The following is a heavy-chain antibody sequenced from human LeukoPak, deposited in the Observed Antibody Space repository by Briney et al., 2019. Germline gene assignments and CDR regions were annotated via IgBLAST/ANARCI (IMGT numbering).Heavy chain of an antibody. Sequence: GGSLRLSCAVSGFTFSTYAMNWVRQAPGKGLEWVSAISGSGGITYYAESVKGRFTCSRDNAKNSLYLQMNSLRAEDTAVYYCARDYYGWGSYSRVALDYWGQGTLVTVSS. D-gene: IGHD3-10*01. J-gene: IGHJ4*02. CDR1: GFTFSTYA. CDR2: ISGSGGIT. V-gene: IGHV3-23*01. CDR3: ARDYYGWGSYSRVALDY.